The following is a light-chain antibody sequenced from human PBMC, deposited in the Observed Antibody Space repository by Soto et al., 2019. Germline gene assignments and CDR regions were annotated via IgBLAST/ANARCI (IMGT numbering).Light chain of an antibody. CDR3: MQGTHWPPFT. J-gene: IGKJ3*01. Sequence: DVVMTQSPLSLPVTLGQPASISCRSSQSLVYSDGNTYLNWFQQRPGQSPRRLIYKVSNRDSGVPDRFSGSGSGTDFTLKISRVEAEDVGVYSCMQGTHWPPFTFGPGTKVDIK. V-gene: IGKV2-30*01. CDR2: KVS. CDR1: QSLVYSDGNTY.